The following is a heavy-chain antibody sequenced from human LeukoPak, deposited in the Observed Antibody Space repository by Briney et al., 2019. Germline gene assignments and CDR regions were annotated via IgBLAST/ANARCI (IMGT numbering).Heavy chain of an antibody. CDR1: GDSISSYY. V-gene: IGHV4-59*01. CDR3: ARGVSGFSRIFDY. D-gene: IGHD2-15*01. CDR2: IFSSGST. J-gene: IGHJ4*02. Sequence: SETLSLTCTVSGDSISSYYWSWIRQPQGKELEWIGCIFSSGSTNYKPTLKSRVSISVYTSKKQFSLELSSVTAADTAVYYCARGVSGFSRIFDYWGQGTLVTVSS.